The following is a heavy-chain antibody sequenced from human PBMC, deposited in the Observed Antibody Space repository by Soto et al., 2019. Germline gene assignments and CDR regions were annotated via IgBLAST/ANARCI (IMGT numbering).Heavy chain of an antibody. D-gene: IGHD2-21*02. CDR1: GGSISSGGYY. CDR3: AREIGGDSRCGYYYYGMDV. CDR2: IYYSGST. J-gene: IGHJ6*02. V-gene: IGHV4-31*03. Sequence: QVQLQESGPGLVKPSQTLSLTCTFSGGSISSGGYYWRWIRPPPGKGLEWIGYIYYSGSTYYNPSLKMRVTISVDTSKNQFSLMLSSVTAANTAVYYCAREIGGDSRCGYYYYGMDVWGQGTTVTVAS.